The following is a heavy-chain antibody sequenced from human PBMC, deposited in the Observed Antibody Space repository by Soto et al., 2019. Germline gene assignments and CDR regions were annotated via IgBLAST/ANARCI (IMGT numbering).Heavy chain of an antibody. V-gene: IGHV3-11*01. J-gene: IGHJ6*02. CDR3: ARGHSIFYGMDV. CDR1: GFTFSDYY. Sequence: PGGSLRLSCAASGFTFSDYYMNWIRQAPGKGLEWVSYISSSGTTIYYADSVKGRFTISRDNAKNSLFLQMNSLRAEDTALYYCARGHSIFYGMDVWGQVTTVTVSS. D-gene: IGHD2-21*01. CDR2: ISSSGTTI.